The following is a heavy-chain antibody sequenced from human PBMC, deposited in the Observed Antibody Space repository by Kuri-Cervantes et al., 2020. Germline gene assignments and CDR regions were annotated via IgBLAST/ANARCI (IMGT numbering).Heavy chain of an antibody. Sequence: SVKVSCKASGGTFSSYAISWVRQAPGQGLEWMGGIIPILGTANYAQKFQGRVTITADESTSTAYMELSSLRSEDTAVYYCARGGLWFGELFLYYYYGMDVWGQGTTVTVSS. D-gene: IGHD3-10*01. CDR3: ARGGLWFGELFLYYYYGMDV. CDR1: GGTFSSYA. CDR2: IIPILGTA. V-gene: IGHV1-69*13. J-gene: IGHJ6*02.